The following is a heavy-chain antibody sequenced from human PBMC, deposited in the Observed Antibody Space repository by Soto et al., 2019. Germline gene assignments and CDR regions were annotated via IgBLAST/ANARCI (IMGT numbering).Heavy chain of an antibody. J-gene: IGHJ3*02. D-gene: IGHD5-18*01. Sequence: VRLPEAGPGLVKPSETLSLTCTVSTDSFHAYYWSWIRQPPAKGLERIGSIYHTGNTNYNPSLVSRVSISVDTSKIQFSLSLSSVTAADTAVYYCARDVGIHDAFDIWGQGTLVTVSS. CDR2: IYHTGNT. CDR1: TDSFHAYY. CDR3: ARDVGIHDAFDI. V-gene: IGHV4-59*13.